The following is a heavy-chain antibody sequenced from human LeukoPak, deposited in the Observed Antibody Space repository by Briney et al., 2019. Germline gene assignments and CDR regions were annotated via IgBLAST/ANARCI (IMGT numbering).Heavy chain of an antibody. J-gene: IGHJ4*02. CDR3: TKGVATIRRHIDS. D-gene: IGHD5-24*01. V-gene: IGHV3-23*01. Sequence: GGSLRLSCAASGFSFSDCAMSWVRQAPGRGLEWVSSISGSAGSTYYADSMKGRFTISRDNPKNTLHLEMNSLRAEDTAIYYCTKGVATIRRHIDSWGQGTLVTVSS. CDR2: ISGSAGST. CDR1: GFSFSDCA.